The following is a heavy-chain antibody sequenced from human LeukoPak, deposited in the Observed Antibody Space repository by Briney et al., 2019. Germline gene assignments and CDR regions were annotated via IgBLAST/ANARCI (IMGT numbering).Heavy chain of an antibody. Sequence: ASVKVSCKASGYTFTSYDINWVRQATGQGLEWMGWINPNSGGTNYAQKFQGRVTMTRDTSISTAYMELSRLRSDDTAVYYCARGGSGSYYGGDYWGQGTLVTVSS. J-gene: IGHJ4*02. CDR1: GYTFTSYD. D-gene: IGHD1-26*01. V-gene: IGHV1-2*02. CDR2: INPNSGGT. CDR3: ARGGSGSYYGGDY.